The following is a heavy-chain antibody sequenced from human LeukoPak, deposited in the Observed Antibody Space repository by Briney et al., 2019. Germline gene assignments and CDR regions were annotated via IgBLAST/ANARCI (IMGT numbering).Heavy chain of an antibody. CDR3: ASHYYDSRPLRWQH. CDR2: IYYSGST. V-gene: IGHV4-39*07. Sequence: SETLSLTCTVSGGSISSSSYYWGWIRQPPGKGLEWIGSIYYSGSTYYNPSLKSRVTISVDTPKNQFSLKLSSVTAADTAVYYCASHYYDSRPLRWQHWGQGTLVTVSS. J-gene: IGHJ4*02. D-gene: IGHD3-22*01. CDR1: GGSISSSSYY.